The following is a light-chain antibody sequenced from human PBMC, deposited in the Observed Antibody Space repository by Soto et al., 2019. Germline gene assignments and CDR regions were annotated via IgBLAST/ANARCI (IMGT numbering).Light chain of an antibody. CDR1: QSISSY. V-gene: IGKV1-39*01. Sequence: DIQMTQSPSSLSASVGDRVTITCRASQSISSYLNWYQQKPGKAPNLLISTASSLQSGVPSRFSGSGSVRDFTLTISSLQPEDFATYYCQQSYRSPQLTFGGGTKVEIK. J-gene: IGKJ4*01. CDR2: TAS. CDR3: QQSYRSPQLT.